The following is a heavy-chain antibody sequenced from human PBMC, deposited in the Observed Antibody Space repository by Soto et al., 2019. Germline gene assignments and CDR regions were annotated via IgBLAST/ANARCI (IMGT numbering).Heavy chain of an antibody. CDR1: GFTVSSYW. CDR3: ARDKRDLRFLEWSYYFDY. J-gene: IGHJ4*02. CDR2: IKSDGSST. V-gene: IGHV3-74*01. Sequence: PGGSLRLSCAASGFTVSSYWMHWVRQAPGKGLVWVSRIKSDGSSTSYADSVKGRFTISRDTAKNTLYLQLNSLRAEDTAVYYCARDKRDLRFLEWSYYFDYWGQGTLVTVSS. D-gene: IGHD3-3*01.